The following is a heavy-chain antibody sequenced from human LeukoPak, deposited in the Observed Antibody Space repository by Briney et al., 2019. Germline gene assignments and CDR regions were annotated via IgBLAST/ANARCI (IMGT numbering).Heavy chain of an antibody. V-gene: IGHV3-74*01. J-gene: IGHJ4*02. Sequence: GGSLRLSCAASGFTFSSYWMHWVRQAPGKGLVWVSRINSDGSSTSYADSVKGRFTISRDNAKNTLCLQMNSLRAEDTAVYYCTTGSRPRSYYFDYWGQGTLVTVSS. CDR3: TTGSRPRSYYFDY. CDR2: INSDGSST. CDR1: GFTFSSYW. D-gene: IGHD3-3*01.